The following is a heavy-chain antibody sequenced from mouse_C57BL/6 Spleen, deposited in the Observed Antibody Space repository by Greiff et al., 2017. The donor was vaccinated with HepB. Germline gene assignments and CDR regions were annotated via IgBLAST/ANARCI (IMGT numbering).Heavy chain of an antibody. V-gene: IGHV1-43*01. Sequence: EVQLQQSGPELVKPGASVKISCKASGYSFTGYYMHWVKQSSEKSLEWIGEINPSTGGTSYNQKFKGKATLTVDKSSSTAYMQLKSLTSEDSAVYYCARVDYSFDYWGQGTTLTVSS. CDR2: INPSTGGT. J-gene: IGHJ2*01. CDR3: ARVDYSFDY. CDR1: GYSFTGYY.